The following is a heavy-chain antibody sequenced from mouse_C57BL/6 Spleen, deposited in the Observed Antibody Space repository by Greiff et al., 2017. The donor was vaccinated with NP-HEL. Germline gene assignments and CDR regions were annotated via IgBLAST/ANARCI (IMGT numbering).Heavy chain of an antibody. D-gene: IGHD6-2*01. V-gene: IGHV5-9*01. J-gene: IGHJ4*01. Sequence: DVQLVESGGGLVKPGGSLKLSCAASGFTFSSYTMSWVRQTPEKRLEWVATISGGGGNTYYPDSVKGRFTISRDNAKNTLYLQMSSLRSEDTALYYCARQGNLYYYAMDYWGQGTSVTVSS. CDR1: GFTFSSYT. CDR2: ISGGGGNT. CDR3: ARQGNLYYYAMDY.